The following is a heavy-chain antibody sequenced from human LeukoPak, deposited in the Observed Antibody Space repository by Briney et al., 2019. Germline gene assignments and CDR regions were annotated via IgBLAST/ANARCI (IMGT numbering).Heavy chain of an antibody. Sequence: PGGSLRLSCAASGFTFSSYSMSWVRQAPGKGLEWVSSISSSSSYIYYADSVKGRFTISRDNAKNSLYLQMNSLRAEDTAVYYCAREHIIGWFDPWGQGTLVTVSS. J-gene: IGHJ5*02. D-gene: IGHD3-3*01. V-gene: IGHV3-21*01. CDR1: GFTFSSYS. CDR3: AREHIIGWFDP. CDR2: ISSSSSYI.